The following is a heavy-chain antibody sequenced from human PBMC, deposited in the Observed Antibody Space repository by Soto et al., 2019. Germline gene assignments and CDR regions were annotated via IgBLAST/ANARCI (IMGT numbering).Heavy chain of an antibody. CDR2: ISGSGVKI. D-gene: IGHD1-7*01. CDR3: AKVFGNYGAFAY. CDR1: AFTFSSYA. V-gene: IGHV3-23*01. Sequence: TGGSLRLSCGTSAFTFSSYAMSWVRQTPGQGLEWVSAISGSGVKIFCADSVKGRFTICRDNSKNTLYLQMNSLRAEDTAVYYCAKVFGNYGAFAYGGRGPLVPFSS. J-gene: IGHJ4*02.